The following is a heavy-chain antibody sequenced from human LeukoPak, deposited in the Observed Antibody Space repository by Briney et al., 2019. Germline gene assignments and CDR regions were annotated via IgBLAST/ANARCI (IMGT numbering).Heavy chain of an antibody. V-gene: IGHV3-23*01. J-gene: IGHJ5*02. Sequence: GGSLRLSCAASGFTFSSYAMSWVRQAPGKGLEWVSGISGSASSTHYADSVKGRFTISRDNSKNTLYLQMNSLRAEVTAVYFCARDPMYYVSSENWFDPWGQGTLVTVSS. CDR1: GFTFSSYA. CDR3: ARDPMYYVSSENWFDP. CDR2: ISGSASST. D-gene: IGHD3-22*01.